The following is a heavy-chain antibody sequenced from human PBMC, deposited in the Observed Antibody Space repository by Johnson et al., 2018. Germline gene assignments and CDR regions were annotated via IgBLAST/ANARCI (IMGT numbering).Heavy chain of an antibody. D-gene: IGHD3-10*01. J-gene: IGHJ6*03. CDR2: ISYDGSNT. Sequence: QVQLVESGGGVVQXGRSXRLXCTASGFTFSSYTIHWVRQAPGKGLEWVALISYDGSNTYYAAPVKGRFTTPRDNSKTNLYLQMNSLRSEDTAVYYCARARGTNYSPNYDYSYMDVWGKGTTVTVSS. CDR3: ARARGTNYSPNYDYSYMDV. CDR1: GFTFSSYT. V-gene: IGHV3-30-3*01.